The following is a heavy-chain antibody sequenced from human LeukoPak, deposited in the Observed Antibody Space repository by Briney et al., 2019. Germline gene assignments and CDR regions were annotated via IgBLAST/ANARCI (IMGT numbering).Heavy chain of an antibody. V-gene: IGHV3-48*03. CDR3: ARVRGYSGYVLGYWLDP. CDR2: VSSGGYTI. J-gene: IGHJ5*02. Sequence: GGSLRLSCAASGFTFSSYDMNWVRQAPGKGLEWVSSVSSGGYTIYYADSVKGRFTISRDNAKNSLFLQMNSLRAEDTAVYYCARVRGYSGYVLGYWLDPWGQGTLVTASS. CDR1: GFTFSSYD. D-gene: IGHD5-12*01.